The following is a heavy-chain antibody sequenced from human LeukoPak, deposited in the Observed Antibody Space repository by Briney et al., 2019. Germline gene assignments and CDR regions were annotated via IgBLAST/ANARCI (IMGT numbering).Heavy chain of an antibody. D-gene: IGHD5-18*01. J-gene: IGHJ5*02. CDR3: ARGPDTAMVTGWFDP. V-gene: IGHV4-34*01. CDR2: INHSGGT. CDR1: GGSFSGYY. Sequence: SETLSLTCAVYGGSFSGYYWSWIRQPPGKGLEWIGEINHSGGTNYNPSLKSRVTISVDTSKNQFSLKLSSVTAADTAVYYCARGPDTAMVTGWFDPWGQGTLVTVSS.